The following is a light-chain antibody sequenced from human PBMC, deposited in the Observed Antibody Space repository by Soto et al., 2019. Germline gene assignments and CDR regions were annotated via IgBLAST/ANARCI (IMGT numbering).Light chain of an antibody. CDR1: QSVSNN. CDR2: GAS. V-gene: IGKV3-15*01. J-gene: IGKJ1*01. CDR3: QQYNNWPPVT. Sequence: EIVMTQSPATLSVSPGERATLSCRASQSVSNNLAWYQQKPGQAPRLLIYGASTRATGIPARFSGSGSGTEFTLTISSLQAEDFAVYYCQQYNNWPPVTFGQGTKVDIK.